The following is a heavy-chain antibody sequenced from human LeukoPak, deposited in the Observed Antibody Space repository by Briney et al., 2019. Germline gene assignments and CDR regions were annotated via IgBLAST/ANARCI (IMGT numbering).Heavy chain of an antibody. CDR3: AKGEINRRGGYDPFDY. CDR1: GLTVSGYA. J-gene: IGHJ4*02. V-gene: IGHV3-23*01. Sequence: LLCTAAGLTVSGYATRWVPQPPGKGLEWVSAISGSGGSTYYADSVKGRFTISRDNSKNTLYLQMNSLRAEDTAVYYCAKGEINRRGGYDPFDYWGQGTLVTVSS. D-gene: IGHD5-12*01. CDR2: ISGSGGST.